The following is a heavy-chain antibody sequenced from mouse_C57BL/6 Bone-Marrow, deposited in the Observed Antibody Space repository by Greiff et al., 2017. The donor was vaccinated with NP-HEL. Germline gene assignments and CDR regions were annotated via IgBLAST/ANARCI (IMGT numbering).Heavy chain of an antibody. V-gene: IGHV3-6*01. CDR3: ARDGWNFDY. Sequence: EVKLEESGPGLVKPSQSLSLTCSVTGYSITSGYYWNWLRQFPGNKLEWMGYISYDGSNNYNPSLKNRISITRDTSKNQFFLKLNSVTTEDTATYYCARDGWNFDYWGQGTTLTVSS. D-gene: IGHD2-3*01. CDR2: ISYDGSN. J-gene: IGHJ2*01. CDR1: GYSITSGYY.